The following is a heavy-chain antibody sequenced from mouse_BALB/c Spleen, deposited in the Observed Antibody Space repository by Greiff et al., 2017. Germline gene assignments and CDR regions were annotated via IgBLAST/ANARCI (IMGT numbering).Heavy chain of an antibody. D-gene: IGHD1-1*01. CDR1: GYTFTSYW. CDR3: ARGGSSPDC. V-gene: IGHV1-7*01. Sequence: QVQLKESGAELAKPGASVKMSCKASGYTFTSYWMHWVKQRPGQGLEWIGYINPSTGYTEYNQKFKDKATLTADKSSSTAYMQLSSLTSEDTAVYYCARGGSSPDCWGQGTTLTVSS. J-gene: IGHJ2*01. CDR2: INPSTGYT.